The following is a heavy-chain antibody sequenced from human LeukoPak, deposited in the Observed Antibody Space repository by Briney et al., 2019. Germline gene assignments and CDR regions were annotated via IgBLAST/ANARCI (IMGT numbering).Heavy chain of an antibody. CDR2: IKEDGSEK. D-gene: IGHD6-19*01. CDR1: GFTFSNYW. CDR3: ARSGSSGWYFDY. J-gene: IGHJ4*02. Sequence: GGSLRLPCAVSGFTFSNYWMSWARQAPGKGLEWVANIKEDGSEKYYVDSVKGRVTISRDNAKNSLYFQMNSLRAEDTAVYYCARSGSSGWYFDYWGQGTLVTVSS. V-gene: IGHV3-7*03.